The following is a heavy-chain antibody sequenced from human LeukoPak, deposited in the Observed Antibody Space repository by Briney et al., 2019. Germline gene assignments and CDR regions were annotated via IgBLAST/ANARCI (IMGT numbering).Heavy chain of an antibody. CDR2: IYYSGST. CDR1: GGSVSSGSYY. J-gene: IGHJ4*02. Sequence: SETLSLTCTVSGGSVSSGSYYWSWIRQPPGKGLEWIGYIYYSGSTNYNPSLKSRVTISVDTSKNQFSLKLSSVTAADTAVYYCARVLSFDGSGSYRDYWGQGTLVTVSS. V-gene: IGHV4-61*01. D-gene: IGHD3-10*01. CDR3: ARVLSFDGSGSYRDY.